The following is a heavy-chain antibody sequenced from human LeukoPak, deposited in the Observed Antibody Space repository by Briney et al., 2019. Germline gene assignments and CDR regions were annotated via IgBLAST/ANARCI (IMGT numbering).Heavy chain of an antibody. CDR2: MNPNSGNT. D-gene: IGHD6-19*01. J-gene: IGHJ5*02. Sequence: ASVKVSCKASGHSFTRYDINWVRQATGQGLEWMGWMNPNSGNTGYAQKFQGRVTITRNTSISTAYMELSSLRSEDTAVYYCARDFGYSSQRGYNWFDPWGQGTLVTVSS. V-gene: IGHV1-8*01. CDR3: ARDFGYSSQRGYNWFDP. CDR1: GHSFTRYD.